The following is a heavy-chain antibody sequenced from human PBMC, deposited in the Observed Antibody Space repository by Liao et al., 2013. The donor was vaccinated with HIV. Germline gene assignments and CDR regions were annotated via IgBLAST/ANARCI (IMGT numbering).Heavy chain of an antibody. CDR3: ARDDVTMVRGQRQGDGFDI. V-gene: IGHV4-4*07. D-gene: IGHD3-10*01. CDR1: GGSISSYY. CDR2: LYSSGST. Sequence: QVQLQESGPGLVKPSETLSLTCTVSGGSISSYYWSWIRQPAGKGLEWIGRLYSSGSTNYNPSLKSRVTMSAGTSKNQFSLRLTSVTAADTAVYYCARDDVTMVRGQRQGDGFDIWGQGTMVTVSS. J-gene: IGHJ3*02.